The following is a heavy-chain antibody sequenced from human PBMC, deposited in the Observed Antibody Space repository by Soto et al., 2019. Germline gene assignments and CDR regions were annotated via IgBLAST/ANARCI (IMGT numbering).Heavy chain of an antibody. CDR1: GYTFTSYA. D-gene: IGHD5-18*01. J-gene: IGHJ3*02. CDR3: ARVRGYSYGPNPRDAFDI. Sequence: ASVNVSCKASGYTFTSYAMHWVRQAPGQRLEWMGWINAGNGNTKYSQKFQGRVTITRDTSASTAYMELSSLRSEDTAVYYCARVRGYSYGPNPRDAFDIWGQGTMVTVSS. CDR2: INAGNGNT. V-gene: IGHV1-3*01.